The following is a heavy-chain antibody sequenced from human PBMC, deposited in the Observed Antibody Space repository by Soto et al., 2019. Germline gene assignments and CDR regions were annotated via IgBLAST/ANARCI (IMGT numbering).Heavy chain of an antibody. CDR3: AKEGRVGYSTRIFRRDNWFDP. V-gene: IGHV3-33*06. Sequence: QVQLVESGGGVVQPGRSLRLSCAASGFTFSSYAMHWVRQAPGKGLEWVAAILYDGSNQYYADAVKGRFTISRDNSKNTLYLQMNSLRVADTAVYYCAKEGRVGYSTRIFRRDNWFDPWGQGTPVTVSS. J-gene: IGHJ5*02. D-gene: IGHD6-13*01. CDR2: ILYDGSNQ. CDR1: GFTFSSYA.